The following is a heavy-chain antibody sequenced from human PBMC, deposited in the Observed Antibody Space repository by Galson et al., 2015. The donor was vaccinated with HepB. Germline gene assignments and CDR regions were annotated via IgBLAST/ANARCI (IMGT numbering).Heavy chain of an antibody. V-gene: IGHV3-48*02. J-gene: IGHJ4*02. CDR1: GFTFSSYS. D-gene: IGHD4-23*01. CDR3: AQRDYGGNSN. CDR2: ISSSSSTI. Sequence: SLRLSCAASGFTFSSYSMNWVRQAPGKGLECVSYISSSSSTIYYADSVKGRLTISRDNAKNSLFLQMNSLRDEDTAVYYCAQRDYGGNSNWGQGTLVTVSS.